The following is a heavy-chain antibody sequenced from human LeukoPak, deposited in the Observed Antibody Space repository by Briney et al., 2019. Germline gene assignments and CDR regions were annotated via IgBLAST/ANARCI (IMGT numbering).Heavy chain of an antibody. CDR2: IRYDGSDK. CDR1: GFTFSRHG. J-gene: IGHJ6*03. CDR3: AKGSYYCSNNCPQCYYYMDV. D-gene: IGHD2-2*01. V-gene: IGHV3-30*02. Sequence: EGSLRLSCAASGFTFSRHGMHWVRQAPRKGLEWVAFIRYDGSDKYYADSVKGRFTISRDNSENTLYLQMNTLRPEDTAVYHCAKGSYYCSNNCPQCYYYMDVWGKGTTVIVSS.